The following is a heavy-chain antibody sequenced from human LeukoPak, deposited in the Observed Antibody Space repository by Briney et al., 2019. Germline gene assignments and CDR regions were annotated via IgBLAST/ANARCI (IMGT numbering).Heavy chain of an antibody. J-gene: IGHJ6*02. CDR1: GGSISSGSYY. Sequence: PSETLSLTCTVSGGSISSGSYYWSWIRQPAGKGLEWIGRIYTSGSTNYNPSLKSRVTISVDTSKNQFSLKLSPVTAADTAVYYCARVGSEAGNYYYYGMDVWGRGTTVTVSS. CDR2: IYTSGST. CDR3: ARVGSEAGNYYYYGMDV. D-gene: IGHD3-10*01. V-gene: IGHV4-61*02.